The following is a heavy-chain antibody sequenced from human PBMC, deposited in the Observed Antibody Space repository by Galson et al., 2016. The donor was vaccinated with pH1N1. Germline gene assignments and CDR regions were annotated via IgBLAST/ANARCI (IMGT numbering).Heavy chain of an antibody. D-gene: IGHD1-26*01. CDR3: ARWTGSYLGAAFDI. Sequence: LSLTCSVSGVSISSWSYYWGWLRQPPGKGLEWIGIGYYSGTTYYNPSLKSRVTISVDTSKNQFSLKLSSVTAADTAVYYCARWTGSYLGAAFDIWGQGTMVTVSS. V-gene: IGHV4-39*07. CDR1: GVSISSWSYY. J-gene: IGHJ3*02. CDR2: GYYSGTT.